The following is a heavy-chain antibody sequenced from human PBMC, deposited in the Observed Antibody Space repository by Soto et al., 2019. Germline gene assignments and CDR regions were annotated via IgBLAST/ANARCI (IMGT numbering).Heavy chain of an antibody. D-gene: IGHD2-15*01. V-gene: IGHV4-34*01. Sequence: QVHLQQWGAGLLKPSETLSLTCAVYGGSFSGYYWSWIRQPPGKGLEWIGEINHSGSTNYNPSLKSRVTISVDTSKNQFSLKLTSVTDADTAVYYCARGIGRDWGQGTLVTVSS. CDR3: ARGIGRD. CDR1: GGSFSGYY. J-gene: IGHJ4*02. CDR2: INHSGST.